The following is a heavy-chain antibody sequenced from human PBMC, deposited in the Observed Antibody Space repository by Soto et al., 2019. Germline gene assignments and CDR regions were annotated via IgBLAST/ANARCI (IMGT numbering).Heavy chain of an antibody. CDR3: ARDLHYHYYMDV. J-gene: IGHJ6*03. CDR2: ISSSSSTI. V-gene: IGHV3-48*01. Sequence: EVQLVESGGGLVQPGGSLRLSCAASGFTFSSYSMNWVRQAPGKGLEWVSYISSSSSTIYYADSVKGRFTISRDNAKNSLYLQMNSLRAEDTAVYYCARDLHYHYYMDVWGKGTTVTVSS. CDR1: GFTFSSYS.